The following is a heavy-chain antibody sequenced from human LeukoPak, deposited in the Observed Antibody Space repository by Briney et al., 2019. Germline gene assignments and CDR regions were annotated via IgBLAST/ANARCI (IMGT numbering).Heavy chain of an antibody. V-gene: IGHV3-30*02. CDR1: GFTFNKYG. Sequence: PGGSLRLSCAASGFTFNKYGMHWVRQAPGKGLEWVAFIRYDGSNKYYADSVKGRFTISRDNSKNTLYLQMNSLRAEDTAVYYCAKDVYCSSTSCYEKWFDPWGQGTLVTVSS. J-gene: IGHJ5*02. CDR3: AKDVYCSSTSCYEKWFDP. D-gene: IGHD2-2*01. CDR2: IRYDGSNK.